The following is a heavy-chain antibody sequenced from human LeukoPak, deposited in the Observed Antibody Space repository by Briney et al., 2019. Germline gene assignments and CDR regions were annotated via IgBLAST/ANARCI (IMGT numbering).Heavy chain of an antibody. CDR2: ISYDGSSM. CDR1: GFTFSSYG. V-gene: IGHV3-30*18. J-gene: IGHJ6*02. CDR3: AKLPFPSRMSYHYYGMDV. D-gene: IGHD2-8*01. Sequence: GRSLRLSCEASGFTFSSYGIHWVRQAPGKGLEWVAVISYDGSSMFYADSVKGRFTASRDNLKNTLYLQMDSLRAEDSAVYYCAKLPFPSRMSYHYYGMDVWGQGTTVTVSS.